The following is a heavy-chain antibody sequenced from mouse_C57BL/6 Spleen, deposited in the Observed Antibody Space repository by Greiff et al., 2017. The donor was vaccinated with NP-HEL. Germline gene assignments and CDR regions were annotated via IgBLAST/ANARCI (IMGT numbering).Heavy chain of an antibody. CDR2: IYPGDGDT. D-gene: IGHD1-1*01. Sequence: VQLQQSGAELVKPGASVKISCKASGYAFSSYWMNWVKQRPGKGLEWIGQIYPGDGDTNYNGKFKGKATLTADKSSSTAYMQLSSLTSEDSAVYFCARLYGSSYCYFDYWGQGTTLTVSS. J-gene: IGHJ2*01. CDR1: GYAFSSYW. V-gene: IGHV1-80*01. CDR3: ARLYGSSYCYFDY.